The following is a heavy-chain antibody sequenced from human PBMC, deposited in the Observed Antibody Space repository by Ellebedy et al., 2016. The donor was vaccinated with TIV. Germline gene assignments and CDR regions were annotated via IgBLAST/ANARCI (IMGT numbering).Heavy chain of an antibody. CDR3: VRTHYDFWSGYSPNWFDP. CDR1: GFTFSSYS. CDR2: ISSTSSHI. V-gene: IGHV3-21*01. D-gene: IGHD3-3*01. J-gene: IGHJ5*02. Sequence: GESLKISXAASGFTFSSYSMNWVRQAPGKGLEWVSSISSTSSHIYYADSVKGRFTISRDNAKNSLYLQMNSLRAEDTAVYYCVRTHYDFWSGYSPNWFDPWGQGTLVTVSS.